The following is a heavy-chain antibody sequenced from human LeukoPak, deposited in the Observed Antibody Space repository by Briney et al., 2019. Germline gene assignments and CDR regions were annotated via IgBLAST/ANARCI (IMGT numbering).Heavy chain of an antibody. CDR2: ISYDGSNK. CDR1: GFTFSSYG. Sequence: GGSLRLSCAASGFTFSSYGMHWVRQAPGKGLEWVAVISYDGSNKYYADSVKGRFTISRDNSKNTLYLQMNSLRAEDTAVYYCAKDSLSRFYSSSWGTLDYWGQGTLVTVSS. CDR3: AKDSLSRFYSSSWGTLDY. J-gene: IGHJ4*02. D-gene: IGHD6-13*01. V-gene: IGHV3-30*18.